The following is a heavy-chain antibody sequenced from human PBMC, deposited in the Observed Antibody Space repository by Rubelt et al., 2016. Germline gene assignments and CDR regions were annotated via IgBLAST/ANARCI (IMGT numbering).Heavy chain of an antibody. Sequence: GKGLQYVSAITDNGGNTYYADSVKGRFTISRDNSKNTLYLQMNSLRAEDTAVYYCARDHFWSGYYYGMDVWGQGTTVTVSS. V-gene: IGHV3-64*04. D-gene: IGHD3-3*01. J-gene: IGHJ6*02. CDR3: ARDHFWSGYYYGMDV. CDR2: ITDNGGNT.